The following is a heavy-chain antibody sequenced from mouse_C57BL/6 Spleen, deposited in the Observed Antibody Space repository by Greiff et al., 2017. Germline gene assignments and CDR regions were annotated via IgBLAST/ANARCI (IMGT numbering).Heavy chain of an antibody. D-gene: IGHD1-1*01. CDR2: ISYDGSN. J-gene: IGHJ2*01. CDR3: ARFHYGSSYGYFDY. CDR1: GYSITRGYY. Sequence: EVKVEESGPGLVKPSQSLSLTCSVTGYSITRGYYWNWIRQFPGNKLEWMGYISYDGSNNYNPSLKNRISITRNTSKNQFFLKLNSVTTEDTATNYCARFHYGSSYGYFDYWGQGTTLTVSS. V-gene: IGHV3-6*01.